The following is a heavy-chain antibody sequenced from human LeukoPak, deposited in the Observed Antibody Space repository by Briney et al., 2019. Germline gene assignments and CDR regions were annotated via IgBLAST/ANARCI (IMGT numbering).Heavy chain of an antibody. J-gene: IGHJ4*02. V-gene: IGHV1-2*02. Sequence: ASVKVSCKASGYTFTGYYMHWVRQAPGQGLEWMGWINPNSDGTNYAQKFQGRVTITADKSTSTAYMELSSLRSEDTAVYYCARGGYYYDSSGYYFRTDYWGQGTLVTVSS. CDR1: GYTFTGYY. D-gene: IGHD3-22*01. CDR3: ARGGYYYDSSGYYFRTDY. CDR2: INPNSDGT.